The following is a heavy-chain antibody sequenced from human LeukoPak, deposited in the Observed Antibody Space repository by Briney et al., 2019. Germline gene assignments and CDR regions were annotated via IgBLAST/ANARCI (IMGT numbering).Heavy chain of an antibody. CDR1: GFTFSNYG. Sequence: GGSLRLSCAASGFTFSNYGMNWVRQAPGKGLEWVSFISSSSSYIYYADSVRGRFTISRDNAKNSLYLEMNSLRAEDTAVYYCARESQSAYYFDSSGYEDAFDIWGQGTMVTVSS. CDR3: ARESQSAYYFDSSGYEDAFDI. V-gene: IGHV3-21*01. J-gene: IGHJ3*02. CDR2: ISSSSSYI. D-gene: IGHD3-22*01.